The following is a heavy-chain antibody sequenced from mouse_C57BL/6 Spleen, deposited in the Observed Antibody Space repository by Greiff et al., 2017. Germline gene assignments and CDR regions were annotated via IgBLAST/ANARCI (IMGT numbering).Heavy chain of an antibody. V-gene: IGHV1-72*01. D-gene: IGHD1-1*01. CDR2: IDPNSGGT. J-gene: IGHJ2*01. Sequence: QVQLQQPGAELVKPGASVKLSCKASGYTFTSYWMHWVKQRPGRGLEWIGRIDPNSGGTKYNEKFKSKATLTVDKPSSTAYMQLSSLTSEDSAVYDCAIITTVVATKGNFDYWGQGTTLTVSS. CDR1: GYTFTSYW. CDR3: AIITTVVATKGNFDY.